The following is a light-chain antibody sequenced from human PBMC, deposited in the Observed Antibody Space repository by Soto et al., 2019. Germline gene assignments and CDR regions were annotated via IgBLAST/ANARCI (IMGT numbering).Light chain of an antibody. V-gene: IGLV2-14*01. CDR1: SSDVGIYNY. J-gene: IGLJ1*01. CDR3: SSYTGSTNYV. Sequence: QSALTQPASVSGSPGQSITISCTGTSSDVGIYNYVSWYQQHPGKAPKLMIYQVTNRPSGVSNRFSGSKSGNTASLTISGLQAEDEADYYCSSYTGSTNYVFGTGTNLTVL. CDR2: QVT.